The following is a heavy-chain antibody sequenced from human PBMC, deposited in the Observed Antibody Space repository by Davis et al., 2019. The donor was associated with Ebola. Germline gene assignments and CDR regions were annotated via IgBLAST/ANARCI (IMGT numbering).Heavy chain of an antibody. J-gene: IGHJ4*02. V-gene: IGHV4-34*01. CDR3: ARRSIAAPFDY. Sequence: SETLSLTCAVYGESFSGYYWTWIRQPPGKGLEWIGEINHSGTTNYNLSLKSRVTISVDTSKNQFSLKVTSVSAADTAVYYCARRSIAAPFDYWGQGTLVTVSS. CDR2: INHSGTT. CDR1: GESFSGYY. D-gene: IGHD6-6*01.